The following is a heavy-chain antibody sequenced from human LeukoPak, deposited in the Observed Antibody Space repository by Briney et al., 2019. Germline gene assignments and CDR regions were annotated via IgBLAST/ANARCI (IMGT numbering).Heavy chain of an antibody. CDR3: ARRGVYYDSSGYQDY. CDR2: ISSSGSTI. V-gene: IGHV3-48*04. J-gene: IGHJ4*02. D-gene: IGHD3-22*01. CDR1: GFIFSSYS. Sequence: GGSLRLSCAASGFIFSSYSMNWVRQAPGKGLEWVSYISSSGSTIYYADSVKGRFTISRDNAKNSLYLQMNSLRAEDTAVYYCARRGVYYDSSGYQDYWGQGTLVTVSS.